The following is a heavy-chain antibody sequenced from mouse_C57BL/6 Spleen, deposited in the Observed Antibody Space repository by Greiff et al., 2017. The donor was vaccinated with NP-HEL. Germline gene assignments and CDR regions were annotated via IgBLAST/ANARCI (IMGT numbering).Heavy chain of an antibody. J-gene: IGHJ4*01. CDR1: GFTFSSYG. D-gene: IGHD1-1*02. V-gene: IGHV5-6*02. Sequence: DVKLVESGGDLVKPGGSLKLSCAASGFTFSSYGMSWVRQTPDKRLEWVATISSGGSYTYYPDSVKGRFTISRDNAKNTLYLQMSSLKSEDTAMYYCARHGREGAMDYWGQGTSVTVSS. CDR2: ISSGGSYT. CDR3: ARHGREGAMDY.